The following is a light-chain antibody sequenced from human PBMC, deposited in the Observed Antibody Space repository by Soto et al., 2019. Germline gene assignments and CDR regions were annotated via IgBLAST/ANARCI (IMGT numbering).Light chain of an antibody. CDR1: QSVSSN. CDR2: GAS. CDR3: QQYNNWPPVT. Sequence: EIVMTQPPATLSVSPWERATLSCRASQSVSSNLAWYQQKPGQAPRLLIYGASTRATGIPARFSGSGSGTEFTLTISSLQSEDFAVYYCQQYNNWPPVTFGQGTKVDIK. V-gene: IGKV3-15*01. J-gene: IGKJ1*01.